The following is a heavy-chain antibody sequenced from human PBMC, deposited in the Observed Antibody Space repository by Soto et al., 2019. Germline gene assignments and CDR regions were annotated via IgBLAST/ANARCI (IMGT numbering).Heavy chain of an antibody. J-gene: IGHJ3*02. CDR1: GDSVSSNSAA. D-gene: IGHD3-22*01. CDR3: ARGYDSSGYYYVAYAFDI. Sequence: SQTLSLTCAISGDSVSSNSAAWNWIRQSPSRGLEWLGRTYYRSKWYNDYAVSVKSRITISPDTSKNQFSLQLNSVTPEDTAVYYCARGYDSSGYYYVAYAFDIWGQGTMVTVSS. CDR2: TYYRSKWYN. V-gene: IGHV6-1*01.